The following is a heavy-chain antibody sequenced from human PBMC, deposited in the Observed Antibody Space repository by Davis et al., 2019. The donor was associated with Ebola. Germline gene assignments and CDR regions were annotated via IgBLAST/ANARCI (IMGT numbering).Heavy chain of an antibody. J-gene: IGHJ6*04. V-gene: IGHV3-21*01. CDR3: ARVRYGDYGFGMDV. D-gene: IGHD4-17*01. CDR2: INSVSSYM. CDR1: GFAFGTFS. Sequence: GGSLRLSCTASGFAFGTFSMNWVRQAPGKGLEWVSSINSVSSYMYYVDSVKGRFTISRDNAKNSLYLQMNSLGADDTAVYYCARVRYGDYGFGMDVWGKGTTVTVSS.